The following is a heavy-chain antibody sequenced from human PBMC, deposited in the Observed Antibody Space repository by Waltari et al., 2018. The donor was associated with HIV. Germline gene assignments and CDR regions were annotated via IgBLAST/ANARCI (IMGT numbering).Heavy chain of an antibody. V-gene: IGHV3-74*01. CDR1: GFTFSSYW. CDR3: ARGWFGELEDWYFDL. CDR2: INSDGSST. J-gene: IGHJ2*01. D-gene: IGHD3-10*01. Sequence: EVQLVESGGGLVQPGGSLRLSCAASGFTFSSYWMHWVRQAPGKGLGWVSRINSDGSSTSYADSVKGRFTSSRDNAKNTLYLQMNSLRAEDTAVYYCARGWFGELEDWYFDLWGRGTLVTVSS.